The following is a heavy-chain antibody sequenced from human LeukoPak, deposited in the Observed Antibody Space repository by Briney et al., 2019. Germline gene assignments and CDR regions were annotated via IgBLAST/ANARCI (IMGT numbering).Heavy chain of an antibody. CDR1: GYTFTSYY. CDR3: ARIGLWFGELWPFDY. CDR2: INPSGGST. D-gene: IGHD3-10*01. V-gene: IGHV1-46*01. J-gene: IGHJ4*02. Sequence: ASVKVSCKASGYTFTSYYMHWVRQAPGQGLEWMGIINPSGGSTSYAQKFQGRVTMTRDTSISTAYMELSRLRSDDTAVYYCARIGLWFGELWPFDYWGQGTLVTVSS.